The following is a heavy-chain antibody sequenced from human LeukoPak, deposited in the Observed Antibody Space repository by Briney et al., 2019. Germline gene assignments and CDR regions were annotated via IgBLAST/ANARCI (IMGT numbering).Heavy chain of an antibody. D-gene: IGHD3-22*01. V-gene: IGHV3-30*19. J-gene: IGHJ5*02. CDR3: ARGPTYYYDSSGYLNWFDP. Sequence: PGGSLRLSCAASGSIFSGHGIHWVRQAPGKGLEWVAVISYDGSNKYYADSVKGRFTISRDNSKNTLYLQMNSLRAEDTAVYYCARGPTYYYDSSGYLNWFDPWGQGTLVTVSS. CDR2: ISYDGSNK. CDR1: GSIFSGHG.